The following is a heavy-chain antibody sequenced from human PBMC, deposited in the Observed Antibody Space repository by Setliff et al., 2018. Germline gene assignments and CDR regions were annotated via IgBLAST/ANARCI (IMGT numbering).Heavy chain of an antibody. CDR2: IKGKNDGLAT. Sequence: GGSLRLSCAASGFTFSTAWMNWVRQAPGKGLEWVGRIKGKNDGLATDYAATVKGRFTISRDDSKNTLYLQMNSLKTEDTAVYYCTTDPSPTFGGVIGAAFDFWGQGTMVTVSS. J-gene: IGHJ3*01. CDR1: GFTFSTAW. CDR3: TTDPSPTFGGVIGAAFDF. D-gene: IGHD3-16*01. V-gene: IGHV3-15*07.